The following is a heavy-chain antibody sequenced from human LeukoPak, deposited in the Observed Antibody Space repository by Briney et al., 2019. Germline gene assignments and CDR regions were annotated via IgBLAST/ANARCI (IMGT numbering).Heavy chain of an antibody. CDR1: GFTFSNYN. CDR2: ISSGGSAI. CDR3: ARWSGYESDAFDI. Sequence: GGSLRLSCAASGFTFSNYNMNWVRQAPGKGLEWVSYISSGGSAIYYADSVKGRLTISRDNAKNLLFLQMNSLRAADTAVYYYARWSGYESDAFDIWGQGTMVTVSS. J-gene: IGHJ3*02. D-gene: IGHD5-12*01. V-gene: IGHV3-48*01.